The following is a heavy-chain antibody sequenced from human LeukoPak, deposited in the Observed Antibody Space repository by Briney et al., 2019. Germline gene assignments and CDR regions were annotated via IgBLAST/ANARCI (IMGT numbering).Heavy chain of an antibody. CDR1: SYTFTNHG. CDR2: ISTYNGDT. CDR3: ARDCSSTSCYNVY. D-gene: IGHD2-2*02. Sequence: ASVKVSCKASSYTFTNHGFSWVRQAPGQGLEWMGWISTYNGDTNYAQNLQGRVTMTTDTSTSTAYMEMRSLRSDDTAVYYCARDCSSTSCYNVYWGQGTLVTVSS. J-gene: IGHJ4*02. V-gene: IGHV1-18*01.